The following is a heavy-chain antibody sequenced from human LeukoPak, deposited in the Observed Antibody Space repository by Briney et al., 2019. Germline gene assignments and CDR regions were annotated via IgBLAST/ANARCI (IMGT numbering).Heavy chain of an antibody. V-gene: IGHV4-38-2*01. D-gene: IGHD3-22*01. CDR3: ARHAYYYDSSGYPDAFDI. Sequence: SETLSLTCAVSGYSISCGYYWGWIRQPPGKGLEWIGSIYHSGSTYYNPSLKSRVTISVDTSKTQFSLKLSSVTAADTAVYYCARHAYYYDSSGYPDAFDIWGQGTMVTVSS. CDR2: IYHSGST. CDR1: GYSISCGYY. J-gene: IGHJ3*02.